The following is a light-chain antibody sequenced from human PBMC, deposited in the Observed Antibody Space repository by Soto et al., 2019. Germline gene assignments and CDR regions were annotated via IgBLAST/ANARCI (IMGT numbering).Light chain of an antibody. Sequence: VMAQSPATLSVSPGERATLSCRASQSVGTNLAWYQQKPGQAPRLLVYGASSRATGVPARFSGSGSGTEFTLTISSLQSEDFALYYCQQYDNWPGFSFGPGTKVDI. CDR3: QQYDNWPGFS. V-gene: IGKV3-15*01. CDR2: GAS. J-gene: IGKJ3*01. CDR1: QSVGTN.